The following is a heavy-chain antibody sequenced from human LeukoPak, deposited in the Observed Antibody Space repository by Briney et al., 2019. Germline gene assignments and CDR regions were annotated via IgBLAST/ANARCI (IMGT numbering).Heavy chain of an antibody. CDR1: GGSFSGYY. V-gene: IGHV4-34*01. CDR2: INHSGST. Sequence: SETLSLTCAVYGGSFSGYYWSWIRQPPGKGLEWIGEINHSGSTNYNPSLKSRVTISVDTSKNQFSLKLSSVTAADTAVYYCARDYYGSGSRYWFDPWGQGTLVTVSS. D-gene: IGHD3-10*01. CDR3: ARDYYGSGSRYWFDP. J-gene: IGHJ5*02.